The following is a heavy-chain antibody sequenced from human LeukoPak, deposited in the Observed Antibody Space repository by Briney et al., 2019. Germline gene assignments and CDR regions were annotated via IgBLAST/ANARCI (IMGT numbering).Heavy chain of an antibody. CDR3: ARVNLGYGLLFDY. Sequence: ASVKVSCKASGYTFTGYYMHWVRQAPGQGLEWMGWINPNSGGTNYAQKFQGRVTMTRDTSISTAYMELSRLRSDDTAVYYCARVNLGYGLLFDYWGQGTLVTVSS. V-gene: IGHV1-2*02. D-gene: IGHD5-18*01. CDR1: GYTFTGYY. J-gene: IGHJ4*02. CDR2: INPNSGGT.